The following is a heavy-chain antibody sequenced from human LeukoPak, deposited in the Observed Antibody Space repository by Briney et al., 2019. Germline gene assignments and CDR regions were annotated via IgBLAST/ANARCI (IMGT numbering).Heavy chain of an antibody. D-gene: IGHD2-2*01. CDR1: GFTFSSYA. J-gene: IGHJ6*02. V-gene: IGHV3-30-3*01. Sequence: GGSLRLSCAASGFTFSSYAMHWVRQAPGKGLEWVAVISYDGSNKYYADSVKGRFTISRDNSKNTLYLQMNSLRAEDTAVYYCARVQVLCSSTSCYSSAYYYGMDVWGQGTTVTVSS. CDR2: ISYDGSNK. CDR3: ARVQVLCSSTSCYSSAYYYGMDV.